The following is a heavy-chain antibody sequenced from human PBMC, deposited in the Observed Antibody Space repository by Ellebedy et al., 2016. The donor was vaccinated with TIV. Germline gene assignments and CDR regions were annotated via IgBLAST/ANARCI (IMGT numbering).Heavy chain of an antibody. CDR2: IGTAGDT. D-gene: IGHD2-2*01. CDR3: ARVFCSSTSCYVGYFDY. V-gene: IGHV3-13*01. CDR1: GFTFSSYD. J-gene: IGHJ4*02. Sequence: GESLKISCAASGFTFSSYDMHWVRQASRIGLEWVSGIGTAGDTYSPDSVKGRFTISRDNAKNSLYLQMNSLRAEDTALNYCARVFCSSTSCYVGYFDYWGQGTLVTVSS.